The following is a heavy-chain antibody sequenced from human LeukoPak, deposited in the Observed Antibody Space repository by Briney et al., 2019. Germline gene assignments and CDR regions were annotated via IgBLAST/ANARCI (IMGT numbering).Heavy chain of an antibody. J-gene: IGHJ6*02. CDR2: IYYSGST. CDR3: ARDKADYDILTGFYYYYGMDV. V-gene: IGHV4-59*01. D-gene: IGHD3-9*01. CDR1: GGSISSYY. Sequence: SETLSLTCTVSGGSISSYYWSWIRQPPGKGLEWIGYIYYSGSTNYNPSLKSRVTTSVDTSKNQFSLKLSSVTAADTAVYYCARDKADYDILTGFYYYYGMDVRGQGTTVTVSS.